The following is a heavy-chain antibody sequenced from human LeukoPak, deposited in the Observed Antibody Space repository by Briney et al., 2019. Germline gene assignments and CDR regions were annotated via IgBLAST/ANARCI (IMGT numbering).Heavy chain of an antibody. CDR1: GFTFSSYA. CDR3: AKTQGFCSSTSCYLYYYYYMDV. D-gene: IGHD2-2*01. CDR2: ISGSGGST. V-gene: IGHV3-23*01. Sequence: GGSLRLSCAASGFTFSSYAMSWVRQAPGKGLEWVSAISGSGGSTYYADSVKVRFTISRDNSKNTLYLQMNSLRAEDTAVYYCAKTQGFCSSTSCYLYYYYYMDVWGKGTTVTVSS. J-gene: IGHJ6*03.